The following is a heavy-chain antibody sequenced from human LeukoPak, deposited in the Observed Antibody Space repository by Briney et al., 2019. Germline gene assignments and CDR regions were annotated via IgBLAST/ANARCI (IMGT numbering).Heavy chain of an antibody. CDR2: ISYDGSNK. J-gene: IGHJ5*02. Sequence: GGSLRLSCAASGFTFSGYAMHWVRQAPGKGPEWVAVISYDGSNKYYADSVKGRFTISRDNSKNTLYLQMNSLRAEDTAVYYCARAITIFGVVIIHNWFDPWGQGTLVTVSS. CDR1: GFTFSGYA. CDR3: ARAITIFGVVIIHNWFDP. D-gene: IGHD3-3*01. V-gene: IGHV3-30*04.